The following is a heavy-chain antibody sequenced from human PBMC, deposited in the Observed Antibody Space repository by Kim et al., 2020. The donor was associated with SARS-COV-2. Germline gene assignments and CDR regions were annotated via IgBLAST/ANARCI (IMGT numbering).Heavy chain of an antibody. D-gene: IGHD6-6*01. V-gene: IGHV3-30*01. CDR3: ARSIAGSYYYGMDV. Sequence: ADSVTGRFTISGDNSKNTRYLQMNSLRAEDTAVYYCARSIAGSYYYGMDVWGQGTTVTVSS. J-gene: IGHJ6*02.